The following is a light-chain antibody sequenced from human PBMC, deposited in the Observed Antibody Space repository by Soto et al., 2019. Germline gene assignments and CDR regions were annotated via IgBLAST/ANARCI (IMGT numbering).Light chain of an antibody. Sequence: DIPLTQSPSFLSASVGDRVTITCGASQDISHYLAWYQQKPGIAPKLLIYAASTLQSGVPSRFSGSGSGTEFTLTISSLQPEDFATYYCQQLNTYPHTTFAQGTRLEI. CDR2: AAS. CDR1: QDISHY. J-gene: IGKJ5*01. V-gene: IGKV1-9*01. CDR3: QQLNTYPHTT.